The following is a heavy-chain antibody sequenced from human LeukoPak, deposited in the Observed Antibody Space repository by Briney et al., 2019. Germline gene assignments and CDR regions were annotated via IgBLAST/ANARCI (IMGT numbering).Heavy chain of an antibody. D-gene: IGHD5-12*01. Sequence: SQTLSLTCTVSGGSISSGGYYWSWIRQHPGKGLEWIGYIYYSGSTYYNPSLKSRVTISVDTSKNQFSLKLSSVTAADTAVYYCARGPGYEDIVATHGTFWPPDYWGQGTLVTVSS. J-gene: IGHJ4*02. CDR2: IYYSGST. CDR3: ARGPGYEDIVATHGTFWPPDY. V-gene: IGHV4-31*03. CDR1: GGSISSGGYY.